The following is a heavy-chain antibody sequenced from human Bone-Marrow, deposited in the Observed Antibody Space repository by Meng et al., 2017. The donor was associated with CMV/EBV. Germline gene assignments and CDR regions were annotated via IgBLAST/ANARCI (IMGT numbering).Heavy chain of an antibody. Sequence: GESLKISCAASGFTFSSYWMHWVRQAPGKGLVWVSRINSDGSSTSYADSVKGRFTISRDNAKNTLYLQMNSLRAEDTAVYYCARAEFISRPYDYWGQGNLVTVSS. CDR1: GFTFSSYW. CDR3: ARAEFISRPYDY. V-gene: IGHV3-74*01. J-gene: IGHJ4*02. D-gene: IGHD6-6*01. CDR2: INSDGSST.